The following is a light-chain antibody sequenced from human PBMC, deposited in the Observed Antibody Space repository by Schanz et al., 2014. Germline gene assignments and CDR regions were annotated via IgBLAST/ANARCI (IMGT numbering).Light chain of an antibody. CDR3: QQADSFPIT. CDR2: PAS. Sequence: DIQMTQSPSSVSAPVGDRVTITCRASQDIGTYLAWYQQKPGKAPMLLIYPASTLQSAAPSRFSGSGSGTVFTLTINSLQPEDFATYFCQQADSFPITFGQGTRLEI. CDR1: QDIGTY. J-gene: IGKJ5*01. V-gene: IGKV1-12*01.